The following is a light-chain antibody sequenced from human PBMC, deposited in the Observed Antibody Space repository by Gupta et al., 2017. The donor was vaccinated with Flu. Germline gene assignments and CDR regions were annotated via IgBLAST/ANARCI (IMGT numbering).Light chain of an antibody. CDR1: KLGDKY. CDR3: QAWDSSRWV. J-gene: IGLJ3*02. CDR2: QDS. Sequence: SYELTQPPPVSVSPGQTASITCSGDKLGDKYACWYQQKPGQSPVLVIYQDSKRPSGIPERFSGSNSGNTATLTISGTQAMDEADYYCQAWDSSRWVFGGGTKLTVL. V-gene: IGLV3-1*01.